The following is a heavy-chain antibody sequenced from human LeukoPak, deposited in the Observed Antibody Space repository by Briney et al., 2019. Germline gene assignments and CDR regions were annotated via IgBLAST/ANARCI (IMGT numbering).Heavy chain of an antibody. Sequence: GGSLRLSCAASGFTFSSYAMSWVRQAPGKGLEWVSAISGSGGSTYYADSVKGRFTISRGNSKNTLYLQMNSLRAEDTAVYYCAKLVFYGSGGRNWFDPWGQGTLVTVSS. CDR2: ISGSGGST. J-gene: IGHJ5*02. CDR3: AKLVFYGSGGRNWFDP. V-gene: IGHV3-23*01. CDR1: GFTFSSYA. D-gene: IGHD3-10*01.